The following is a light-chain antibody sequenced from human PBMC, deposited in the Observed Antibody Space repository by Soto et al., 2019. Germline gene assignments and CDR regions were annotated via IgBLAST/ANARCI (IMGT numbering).Light chain of an antibody. Sequence: QSVLTQPASVSGSPGQSITISCTGTSSDIGGYNYVSWYQQHPGKVPKLMLFEVSNRPSGVSYRFSGSKSGNTASLTISGLQAEDEADYYCSSYTGSSTLYVFGTGTKVTVL. CDR1: SSDIGGYNY. J-gene: IGLJ1*01. V-gene: IGLV2-14*01. CDR2: EVS. CDR3: SSYTGSSTLYV.